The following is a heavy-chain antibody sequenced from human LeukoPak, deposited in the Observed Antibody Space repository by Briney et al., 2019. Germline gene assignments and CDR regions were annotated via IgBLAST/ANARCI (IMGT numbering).Heavy chain of an antibody. Sequence: GGSLRLSCAASGFTFSSYAMSWVRQAPGKGLEWVSAISGSGGSTYYADSVKGRFTISRDNSKNTLYLQMNSLRAEDTAIYYCAKDNAIFGVPAGYWGQGTLVTVSS. CDR3: AKDNAIFGVPAGY. V-gene: IGHV3-23*01. CDR2: ISGSGGST. D-gene: IGHD3-3*01. CDR1: GFTFSSYA. J-gene: IGHJ4*02.